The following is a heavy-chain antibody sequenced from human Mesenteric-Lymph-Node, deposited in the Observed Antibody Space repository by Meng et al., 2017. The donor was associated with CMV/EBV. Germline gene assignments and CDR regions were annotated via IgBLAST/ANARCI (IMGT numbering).Heavy chain of an antibody. CDR1: GFTFSSYT. CDR3: AKGDYYYYGMDV. Sequence: GESLKISCAASGFTFSSYTMHWVRQAPGKGLEWVAVISYDGSNEYYADSVKGRFTVSRDNSKNTLYLQMNSLRAEDTAVHYCAKGDYYYYGMDVWGLGTTVTVSS. J-gene: IGHJ6*02. CDR2: ISYDGSNE. V-gene: IGHV3-30*04.